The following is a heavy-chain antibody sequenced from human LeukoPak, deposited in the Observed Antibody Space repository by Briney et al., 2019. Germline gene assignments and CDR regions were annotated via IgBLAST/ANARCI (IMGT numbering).Heavy chain of an antibody. CDR1: GFTFSNSW. V-gene: IGHV3-7*02. D-gene: IGHD1-26*01. CDR2: ISPDGSGK. CDR3: ARGNWEPADY. J-gene: IGHJ4*02. Sequence: GGSLRLSCAASGFTFSNSWMTWVRQAPGKGLEWVANISPDGSGKFYVESVKGRFTISRDNAKKSLFLQMNSLRVEDTAVYYCARGNWEPADYWGQGTLVTVSS.